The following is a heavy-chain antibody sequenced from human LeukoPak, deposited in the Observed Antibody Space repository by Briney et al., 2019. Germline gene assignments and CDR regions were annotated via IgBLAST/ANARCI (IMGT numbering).Heavy chain of an antibody. CDR1: GFTFSNYW. CDR2: IKVDGSEK. V-gene: IGHV3-7*01. J-gene: IGHJ4*02. Sequence: GGSLRLSCVASGFTFSNYWMTWVRQAPGKGLEWVANIKVDGSEKYYVDSVKGRFTISRDNAKNSLFLQMNSLRVEDTAVYYCATYTKRITIFGVVIDPFDYWGQGTLVTVSS. CDR3: ATYTKRITIFGVVIDPFDY. D-gene: IGHD3-3*01.